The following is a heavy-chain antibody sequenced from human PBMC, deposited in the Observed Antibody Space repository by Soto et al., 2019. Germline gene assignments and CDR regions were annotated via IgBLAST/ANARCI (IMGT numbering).Heavy chain of an antibody. J-gene: IGHJ4*02. CDR3: ARERGRMATITPYYFDY. CDR2: ISSSSSTI. Sequence: GGSLILSCAASGFTFSSYSMNWVRQAPGKGLEWVSYISSSSSTIYYADSVKGRFTISRDNAKNSLYLQMNSLRDEDTAVYYCARERGRMATITPYYFDYWGQGTLVTVSS. D-gene: IGHD5-12*01. V-gene: IGHV3-48*02. CDR1: GFTFSSYS.